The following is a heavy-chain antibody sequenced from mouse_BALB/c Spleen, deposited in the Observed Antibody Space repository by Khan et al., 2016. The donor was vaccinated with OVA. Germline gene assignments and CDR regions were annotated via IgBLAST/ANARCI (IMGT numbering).Heavy chain of an antibody. V-gene: IGHV5-6*01. D-gene: IGHD4-1*01. J-gene: IGHJ3*01. Sequence: EVQVVESGGDLVKPGGSLKLSCAASGFTFSSYSMSWVRQTPDKRLEWVATISSGGDYTYYQDNVKGRFTISRDNAKNTLYLQMRSLKSEDTAMYYCASHLTGSFAYWGQGTLVTVSA. CDR2: ISSGGDYT. CDR1: GFTFSSYS. CDR3: ASHLTGSFAY.